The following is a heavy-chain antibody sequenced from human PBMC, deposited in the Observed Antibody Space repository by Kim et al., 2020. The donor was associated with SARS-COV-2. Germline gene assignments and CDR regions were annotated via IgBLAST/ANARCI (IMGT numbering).Heavy chain of an antibody. Sequence: ASVKVSCKASGYTFTGYYMHWVRQAPGQGLEWMGRINPNSGGTNYAQKFQGRVTMTRDTSISTAYMELSRLRSDDTAVYYCAPCTPLAAAGTAFDYWGQGTLVTVSS. J-gene: IGHJ4*02. CDR3: APCTPLAAAGTAFDY. V-gene: IGHV1-2*06. D-gene: IGHD6-13*01. CDR2: INPNSGGT. CDR1: GYTFTGYY.